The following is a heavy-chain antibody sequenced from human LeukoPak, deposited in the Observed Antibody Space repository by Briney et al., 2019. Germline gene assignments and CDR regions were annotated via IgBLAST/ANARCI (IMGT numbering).Heavy chain of an antibody. V-gene: IGHV3-53*01. CDR2: IYSGGST. CDR3: ARDSGYPTRNYYFDY. J-gene: IGHJ4*02. D-gene: IGHD3-10*01. CDR1: GFSVRSNY. Sequence: GGSLRLSCAASGFSVRSNYMSWVRQAPGKELEWVSVIYSGGSTYYADSVKGRFTISRDNSKNTLYLQVNSLRAEDTAVYYCARDSGYPTRNYYFDYWGQGTLVTVSS.